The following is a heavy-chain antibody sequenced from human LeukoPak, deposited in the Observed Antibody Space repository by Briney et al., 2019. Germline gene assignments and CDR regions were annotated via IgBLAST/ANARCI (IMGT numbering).Heavy chain of an antibody. J-gene: IGHJ4*02. CDR1: GFTFSSYS. Sequence: GGSLRLSCAASGFTFSSYSMNWVRQAPGKGLEWVSSISSGSSYIYYADSVKGRFTISRDNAKNSLYLQMNSLRAEDTAVYYCARDVDDWYSGYDGQYYFDYWGQGTLVTVSS. CDR3: ARDVDDWYSGYDGQYYFDY. D-gene: IGHD5-12*01. CDR2: ISSGSSYI. V-gene: IGHV3-21*01.